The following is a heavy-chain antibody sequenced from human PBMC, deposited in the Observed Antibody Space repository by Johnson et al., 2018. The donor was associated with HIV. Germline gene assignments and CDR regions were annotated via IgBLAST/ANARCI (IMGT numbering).Heavy chain of an antibody. Sequence: MQLVESGGGLVKPWGSLRLSCAASGFTFSNVWMTWVRQAPGKGLEWVGRIKRKIEGETTDYAAPVKGRFTISRDDSKNTLYLQMNSLKTEDTALYYCTTDVPGGPYYNAFDIWGQGTMVTVSS. CDR1: GFTFSNVW. D-gene: IGHD1-26*01. V-gene: IGHV3-15*01. CDR3: TTDVPGGPYYNAFDI. CDR2: IKRKIEGETT. J-gene: IGHJ3*02.